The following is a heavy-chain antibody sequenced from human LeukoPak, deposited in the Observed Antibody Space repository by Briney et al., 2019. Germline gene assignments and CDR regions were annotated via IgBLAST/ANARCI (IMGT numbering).Heavy chain of an antibody. J-gene: IGHJ4*02. CDR1: GGTFSSYA. D-gene: IGHD6-13*01. CDR3: ARSYGYSSSWYYFDY. V-gene: IGHV1-69*13. CDR2: IIPIFGTA. Sequence: SVKVSCKASGGTFSSYAISWVRQAPGQGLEWMGGIIPIFGTANYAQKFQGRVTITADESTSTAYMELSSLRSEDTAVYYCARSYGYSSSWYYFDYWGQGTLVTVSP.